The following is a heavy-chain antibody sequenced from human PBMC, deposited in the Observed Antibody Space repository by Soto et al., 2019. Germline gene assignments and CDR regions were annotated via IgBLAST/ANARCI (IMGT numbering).Heavy chain of an antibody. D-gene: IGHD5-18*01. J-gene: IGHJ6*02. CDR3: ARGLARYSDYGMDV. Sequence: GASVKLSCKASGDTLTSNDINWVRQATGQGPEWMGWMNPNSANTGYAQKFQGRVTMTRDTSISTAFMELSSLRSEDTAVYYCARGLARYSDYGMDVWGQGTTVTVSS. V-gene: IGHV1-8*01. CDR2: MNPNSANT. CDR1: GDTLTSND.